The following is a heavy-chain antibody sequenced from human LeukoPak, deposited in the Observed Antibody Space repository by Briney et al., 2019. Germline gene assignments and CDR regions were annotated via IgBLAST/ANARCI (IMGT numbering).Heavy chain of an antibody. CDR1: GGSISSGSYY. J-gene: IGHJ4*02. V-gene: IGHV4-61*02. Sequence: SETLSLTCTVPGGSISSGSYYWSWIRQPAGKGLEWIGRIYTSGSTDYNPSLKSRVTISVDTSKNQFSLKLSSVTAADTAVYYCARSWGLGLYHFDHWGQGTLVTVSS. CDR2: IYTSGST. D-gene: IGHD3/OR15-3a*01. CDR3: ARSWGLGLYHFDH.